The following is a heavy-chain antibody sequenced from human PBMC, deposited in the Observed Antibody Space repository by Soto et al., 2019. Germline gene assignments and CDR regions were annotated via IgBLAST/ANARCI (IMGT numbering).Heavy chain of an antibody. Sequence: PSETLSLTCTVSGGSISSDNYFWIWIRQHPGKGLEWIGYIDYIGSAYYNPSLKSRVTTSVDTSKNQFSLRLSSVTVADTATYYCAREVKSAAASDACDIWGQGTVVTVS. J-gene: IGHJ3*02. CDR2: IDYIGSA. CDR1: GGSISSDNYF. V-gene: IGHV4-31*03. D-gene: IGHD2-15*01. CDR3: AREVKSAAASDACDI.